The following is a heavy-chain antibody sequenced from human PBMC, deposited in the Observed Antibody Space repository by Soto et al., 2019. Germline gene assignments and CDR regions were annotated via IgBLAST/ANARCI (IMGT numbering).Heavy chain of an antibody. CDR1: GFTFSSYA. D-gene: IGHD3-3*01. CDR3: AKGGELRFLEWLLSRYYFDY. Sequence: EVQLLESGGGLVQPGGSLRLSCAASGFTFSSYAMSWVRQAPGKGLEWASAISGSGGSTYYADSVKGRFTISRDNSKNTLYLQMNSLRAEDTAVYYCAKGGELRFLEWLLSRYYFDYWGQGTLVTVSS. CDR2: ISGSGGST. V-gene: IGHV3-23*01. J-gene: IGHJ4*02.